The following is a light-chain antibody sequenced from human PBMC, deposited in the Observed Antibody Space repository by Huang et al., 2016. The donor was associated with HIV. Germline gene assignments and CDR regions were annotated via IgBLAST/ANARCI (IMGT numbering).Light chain of an antibody. CDR1: HSVSST. CDR3: QQYNNWPPTT. J-gene: IGKJ4*01. V-gene: IGKV3-15*01. CDR2: GAS. Sequence: EIVMTQSPATLSVSPGERATLSCRASHSVSSTLAWYQQKPGQAPRLLIYGASTRATGIPARFSGSGSGTEFTLTISSLQSEDFAVYHCQQYNNWPPTTFGGGTKVEIK.